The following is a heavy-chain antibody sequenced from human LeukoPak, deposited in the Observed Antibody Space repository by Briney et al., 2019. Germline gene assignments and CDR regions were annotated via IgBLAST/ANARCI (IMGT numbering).Heavy chain of an antibody. V-gene: IGHV4-4*07. J-gene: IGHJ4*02. CDR1: GGSISSYY. D-gene: IGHD3-22*01. CDR3: ARDPWFYSDSSGYFQA. CDR2: IYTSGST. Sequence: PSETLSLTCTVSGGSISSYYWSWIRQPAGKGLEWIGRIYTSGSTNYNPSLKTRLTISVDPSKNQFSLKLSSVTAADTAVYYCARDPWFYSDSSGYFQAWGQGTLVTVSS.